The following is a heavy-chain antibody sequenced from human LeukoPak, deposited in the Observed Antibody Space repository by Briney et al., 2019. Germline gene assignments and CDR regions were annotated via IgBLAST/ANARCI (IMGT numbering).Heavy chain of an antibody. CDR2: ITTSPPYI. CDR3: ARDPGSAYFL. V-gene: IGHV3-21*01. D-gene: IGHD3-3*01. J-gene: IGHJ4*03. CDR1: GFTFSSYS. Sequence: GGSPRLSCAASGFTFSSYSMNWVRQAGGKGVDFVSSITTSPPYISYPPSVKGPFTISRDNAKTSLYLQTPSLRAEDTAVYSCARDPGSAYFLWGQGTPVTVSS.